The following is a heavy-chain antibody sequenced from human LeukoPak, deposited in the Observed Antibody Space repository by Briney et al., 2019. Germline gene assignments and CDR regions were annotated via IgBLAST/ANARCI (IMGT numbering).Heavy chain of an antibody. J-gene: IGHJ3*02. Sequence: GGSLRLSCAASGFTFSSYAMHWVRQAPGKGLEWVAVISYDGSNKYYADSVKGRFTISRDNSKNTLYLQMNSLRAEDTAVYYCARDAPEVAFDIWGQGTMVTVSS. V-gene: IGHV3-30-3*01. CDR1: GFTFSSYA. CDR3: ARDAPEVAFDI. CDR2: ISYDGSNK. D-gene: IGHD1-14*01.